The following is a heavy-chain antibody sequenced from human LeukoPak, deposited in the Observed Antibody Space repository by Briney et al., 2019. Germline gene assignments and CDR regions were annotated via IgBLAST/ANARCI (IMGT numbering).Heavy chain of an antibody. D-gene: IGHD3-10*01. CDR1: GFTFSSYA. J-gene: IGHJ4*02. Sequence: PGGSLRLSCAASGFTFSSYAMSWVRQAPGKGLGWVSAISGSGGSTYYADSVKGRFTISRDNSKNTLYLQMNSLRAEDTAVYYCAKGRDRYYGSGSSIYWGQGTLVTVSS. CDR2: ISGSGGST. CDR3: AKGRDRYYGSGSSIY. V-gene: IGHV3-23*01.